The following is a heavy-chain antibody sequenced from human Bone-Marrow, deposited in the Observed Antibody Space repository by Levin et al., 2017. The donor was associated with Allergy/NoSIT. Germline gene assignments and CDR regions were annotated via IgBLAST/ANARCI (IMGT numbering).Heavy chain of an antibody. CDR2: INPNSGGT. V-gene: IGHV1-2*06. D-gene: IGHD3-3*01. CDR1: GYTFTDSY. Sequence: GESLKISCKTSGYTFTDSYIHWVRQAPGQGLEWMGRINPNSGGTNYAQKFQGRVTMTRDTSISTAYMELSRLTSDDTAVYYCARRSSEYDFWSGYLNNWFDPWGQGTLVTVSS. CDR3: ARRSSEYDFWSGYLNNWFDP. J-gene: IGHJ5*02.